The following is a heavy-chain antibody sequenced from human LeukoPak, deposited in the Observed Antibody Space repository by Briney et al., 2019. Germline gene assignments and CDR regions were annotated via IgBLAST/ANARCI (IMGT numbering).Heavy chain of an antibody. J-gene: IGHJ6*04. CDR3: ARHRTTVVYYYYGRDV. Sequence: GESLKISCKGSGYSFTSYWIGWVRQMPGKGLEWMGIIYPGDSDTRYSPSFQGQVTISADKSISTAYLQWSSLKASDTAMYYRARHRTTVVYYYYGRDVWGKGTTVTVS. V-gene: IGHV5-51*01. D-gene: IGHD4-23*01. CDR1: GYSFTSYW. CDR2: IYPGDSDT.